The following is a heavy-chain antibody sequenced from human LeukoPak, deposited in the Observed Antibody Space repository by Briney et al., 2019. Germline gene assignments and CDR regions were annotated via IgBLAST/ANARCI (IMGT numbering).Heavy chain of an antibody. D-gene: IGHD3-9*01. CDR1: GVAIISGGYS. Sequence: SQTLSLTCTVSGVAIISGGYSWNWIRQPPGKGLEWIGCIYYNPSLKSRFTISVDTVKNQFFLNVTSMTAADTAVYYCARGYDILTGPDYWGQGTLVTVSS. V-gene: IGHV4-30-4*07. CDR3: ARGYDILTGPDY. J-gene: IGHJ4*02. CDR2: IY.